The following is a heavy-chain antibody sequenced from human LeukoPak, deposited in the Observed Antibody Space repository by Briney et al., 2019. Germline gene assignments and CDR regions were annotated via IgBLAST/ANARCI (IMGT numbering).Heavy chain of an antibody. CDR1: GGSFSGYY. Sequence: SETLSLTCAVYGGSFSGYYWSWIRQPPGKGLEWIGEINHSGSTNYNPSLKSRVTISVDTSKNQFSLKLSSVTAADTAVYYCARDPLVGAPFDYWGQGTLVTVSS. CDR2: INHSGST. V-gene: IGHV4-34*01. D-gene: IGHD1-26*01. J-gene: IGHJ4*02. CDR3: ARDPLVGAPFDY.